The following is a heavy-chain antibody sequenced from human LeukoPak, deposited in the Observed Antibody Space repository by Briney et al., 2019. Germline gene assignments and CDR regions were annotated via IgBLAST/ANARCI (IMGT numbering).Heavy chain of an antibody. D-gene: IGHD3-10*01. CDR1: GFTFSSYS. Sequence: PGGSLRLSCAASGFTFSSYSMNWVRQAPGKGLEWVANIKQDGSEKYYVDSVKGRFTISRDNAKNSLYLQMNSLRAEDTAVYYCARGGGRYYYGSGSYGWTFDYWGQGTLVTVSS. CDR3: ARGGGRYYYGSGSYGWTFDY. V-gene: IGHV3-7*01. J-gene: IGHJ4*02. CDR2: IKQDGSEK.